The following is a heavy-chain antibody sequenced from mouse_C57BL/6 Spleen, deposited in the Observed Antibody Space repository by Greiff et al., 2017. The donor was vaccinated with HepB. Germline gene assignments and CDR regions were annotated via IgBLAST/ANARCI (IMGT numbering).Heavy chain of an antibody. CDR3: AIKDYDVADY. CDR2: IYPGDGDT. V-gene: IGHV1-80*01. D-gene: IGHD2-4*01. Sequence: QVHVKQSGAELVKPGASVKISCKASGYAFSSYWMNWVKQRPGKGLEWIGQIYPGDGDTNYNGKFKGKATLTADKSSSTAYMQLSSLTSEDSAVYYCAIKDYDVADYWGQGTTLTVSS. CDR1: GYAFSSYW. J-gene: IGHJ2*01.